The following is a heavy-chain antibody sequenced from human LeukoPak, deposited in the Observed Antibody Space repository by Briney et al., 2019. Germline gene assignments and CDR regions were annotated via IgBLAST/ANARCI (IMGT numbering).Heavy chain of an antibody. J-gene: IGHJ3*02. V-gene: IGHV3-9*01. Sequence: GGSLRLSCAASGFTFDDYAMHWVRQAPGKGLEWVSGISWNSGSIGYADSVKGRFTISRDNAKNSLYLQMNSLRAEDTAIYFCAKDRTFDWFGGDSFHIWGQGTVVTVSS. CDR2: ISWNSGSI. CDR1: GFTFDDYA. CDR3: AKDRTFDWFGGDSFHI. D-gene: IGHD3-10*01.